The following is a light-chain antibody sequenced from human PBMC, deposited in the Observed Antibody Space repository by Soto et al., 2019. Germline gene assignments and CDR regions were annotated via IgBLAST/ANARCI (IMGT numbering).Light chain of an antibody. Sequence: QSLLTQAASVSGSRGQSITISCTGTISDIGAYDYVSWYQQYPGRVPKLIIHEVTNRPSGVSDRFSGSKYGNTASLTISGLQTEDEADYYCSSHAGSNAFYVFGTGTKVTVL. CDR2: EVT. V-gene: IGLV2-14*01. J-gene: IGLJ1*01. CDR1: ISDIGAYDY. CDR3: SSHAGSNAFYV.